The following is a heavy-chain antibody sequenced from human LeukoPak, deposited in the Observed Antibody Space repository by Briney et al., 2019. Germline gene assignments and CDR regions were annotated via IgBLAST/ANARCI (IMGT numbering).Heavy chain of an antibody. J-gene: IGHJ4*02. V-gene: IGHV1-8*03. Sequence: GASVKVPCKASGYTFTSYDINWVRQATGQGLEWMGWMNPNSGNTGYAQKFQGRVTITRNTSISTAYMELSSLRSEDMAVYYCARMIGVPAARTYYFDYWGQGTLVTVSS. D-gene: IGHD2-2*01. CDR3: ARMIGVPAARTYYFDY. CDR1: GYTFTSYD. CDR2: MNPNSGNT.